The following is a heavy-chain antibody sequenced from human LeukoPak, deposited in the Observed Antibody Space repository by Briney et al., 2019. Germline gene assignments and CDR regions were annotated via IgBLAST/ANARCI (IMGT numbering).Heavy chain of an antibody. CDR2: ISGSGGST. D-gene: IGHD4-17*01. CDR1: GVTFTTYA. V-gene: IGHV3-23*01. CDR3: AKDLGDYEDY. Sequence: GGSLRLSCAASGVTFTTYAMSWVRQAPGRGLEWVSAISGSGGSTYYADSVKGRFTISRDNSKNTLYLQMNSLRAEDTAIYYCAKDLGDYEDYWGQGTLVTVSS. J-gene: IGHJ4*02.